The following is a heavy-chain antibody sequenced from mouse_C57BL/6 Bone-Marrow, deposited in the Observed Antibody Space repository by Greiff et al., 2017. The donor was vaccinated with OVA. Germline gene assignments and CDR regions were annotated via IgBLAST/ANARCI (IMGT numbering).Heavy chain of an antibody. CDR3: AIGDYYGSSYWFAY. V-gene: IGHV1-74*01. J-gene: IGHJ3*01. Sequence: VQLQQPGAELVKPGASVKVSCKASGYTFTSYWMHWVKQRPGQGLEWIGRIHPSDSDTNYNQKFKGKATLTVDKSSSTAYMQLSSLTSEDSAVYYGAIGDYYGSSYWFAYWGQGTLVTVSA. CDR1: GYTFTSYW. D-gene: IGHD1-1*01. CDR2: IHPSDSDT.